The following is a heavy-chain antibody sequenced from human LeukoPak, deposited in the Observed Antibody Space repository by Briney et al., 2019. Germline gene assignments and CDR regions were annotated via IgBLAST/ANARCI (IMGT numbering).Heavy chain of an antibody. D-gene: IGHD1-26*01. CDR2: INHSGST. CDR3: ARTLTELLRAFDI. CDR1: GGSFSGYY. J-gene: IGHJ3*02. V-gene: IGHV4-34*01. Sequence: KPSETLSLTCAVYGGSFSGYYWSWIRQPPGKGLEWIGEINHSGSTNYNPSLKSRVTISVDTSKNQFSLKLSSVTAADTAVYYCARTLTELLRAFDIWGQGTMVTVSS.